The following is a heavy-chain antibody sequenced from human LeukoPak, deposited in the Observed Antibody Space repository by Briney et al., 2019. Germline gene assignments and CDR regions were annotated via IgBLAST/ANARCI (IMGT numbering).Heavy chain of an antibody. Sequence: ASVKVSCKVSGYTLTELSMHWVRQAPGKGLEWMGGFDPEDGETIYAQKFQGRVTMTEDTSTDTAYMELSSLRSEDTAVYYCATAPVVLRYFDWSLTPWGQGTLVTVSS. V-gene: IGHV1-24*01. CDR3: ATAPVVLRYFDWSLTP. CDR2: FDPEDGET. J-gene: IGHJ5*02. D-gene: IGHD3-9*01. CDR1: GYTLTELS.